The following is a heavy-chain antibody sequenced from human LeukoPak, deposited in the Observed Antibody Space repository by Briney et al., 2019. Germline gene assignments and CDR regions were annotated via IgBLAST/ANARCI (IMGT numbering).Heavy chain of an antibody. CDR1: GYTFTSYG. CDR2: ISAYNGNT. CDR3: ARGGSETWYYYDSSGYYSFDY. V-gene: IGHV1-18*01. J-gene: IGHJ4*02. Sequence: ASVKVSCKASGYTFTSYGISWVRQAPGQGLEWMGWISAYNGNTNYAQKLQGRVTMTTDTSTSTAYMELRSLRSDDTAVYYCARGGSETWYYYDSSGYYSFDYWGQGTLVTVSS. D-gene: IGHD3-22*01.